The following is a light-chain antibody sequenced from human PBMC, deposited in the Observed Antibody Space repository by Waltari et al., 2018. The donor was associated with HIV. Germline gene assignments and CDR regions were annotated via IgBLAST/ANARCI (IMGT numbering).Light chain of an antibody. CDR2: EDN. CDR3: QVWDTTTDQWV. V-gene: IGLV3-21*04. Sequence: SYVLTQPPSVSVDPGETARITCGGTNIGSKSVQWYQQKPGQAPVLVSYEDNDRPSGIAERFSGSSSGNTATLTISRVEAGDEADYYCQVWDTTTDQWVFGGGTELAVL. J-gene: IGLJ3*02. CDR1: NIGSKS.